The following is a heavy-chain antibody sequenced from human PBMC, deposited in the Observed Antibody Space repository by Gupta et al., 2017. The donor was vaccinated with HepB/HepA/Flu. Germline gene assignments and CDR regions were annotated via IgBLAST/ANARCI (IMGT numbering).Heavy chain of an antibody. J-gene: IGHJ4*02. CDR3: ARDPPASSSSWYGGHDY. CDR1: GFTFSSYD. V-gene: IGHV3-30-3*01. D-gene: IGHD6-13*01. CDR2: ISYDGSNK. Sequence: QVQLVESGGGVVQPGRSLRLSCAASGFTFSSYDMHWVRQAPGKGLEWVAVISYDGSNKYYADSVKGRFTISRDNSKNTLYLQMNSLRAEDTAVYYCARDPPASSSSWYGGHDYWGQGTLVTVSS.